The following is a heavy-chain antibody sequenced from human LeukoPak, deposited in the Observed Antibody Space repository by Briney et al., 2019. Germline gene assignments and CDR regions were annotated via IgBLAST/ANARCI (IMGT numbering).Heavy chain of an antibody. V-gene: IGHV4-39*07. CDR3: ARDRDWFDP. J-gene: IGHJ5*02. Sequence: PSETLSLTCTVSGGSISSSSYYWGWIRQPPGKGLEWIGSIHYSGSTYYNPSLKGRVTISVDTSKNQFSLKLSSVTAADTAVYYCARDRDWFDPWGQGTLVTVSS. CDR2: IHYSGST. CDR1: GGSISSSSYY.